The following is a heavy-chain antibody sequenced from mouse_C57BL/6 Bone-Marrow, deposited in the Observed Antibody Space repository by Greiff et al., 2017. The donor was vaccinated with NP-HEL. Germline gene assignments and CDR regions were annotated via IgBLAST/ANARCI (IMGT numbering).Heavy chain of an antibody. CDR2: IDPETGGT. CDR3: ARPYSNSWYFDV. CDR1: GYTFTDYE. J-gene: IGHJ1*03. D-gene: IGHD2-5*01. V-gene: IGHV1-15*01. Sequence: QVTLKVSGAELVRPGASVTLSCKASGYTFTDYEMHWVKQTPVHGLEWIGAIDPETGGTAYNQKFKGKAILTADKSSSTAYMELRSLTSEDSAVYCCARPYSNSWYFDVWGTGTTVTVSS.